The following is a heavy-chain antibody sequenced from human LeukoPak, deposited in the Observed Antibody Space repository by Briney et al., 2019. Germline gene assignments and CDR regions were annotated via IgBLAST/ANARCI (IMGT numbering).Heavy chain of an antibody. CDR3: AREFGSGSYYLY. Sequence: ASVKVSCKASGYTFTSYDINWVRQATGQGLEWMGWMNPNSGNTNYAQKLQGRVTMTTDTSTSTAYMELRSLRSDDTAVYYCAREFGSGSYYLYWGQGTLVTVSS. V-gene: IGHV1-18*01. CDR2: MNPNSGNT. J-gene: IGHJ4*02. D-gene: IGHD3-10*01. CDR1: GYTFTSYD.